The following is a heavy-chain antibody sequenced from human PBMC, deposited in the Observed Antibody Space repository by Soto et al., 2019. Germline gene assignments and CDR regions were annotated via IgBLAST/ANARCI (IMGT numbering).Heavy chain of an antibody. Sequence: QVQLQESGPGLLKPSQTLSRTCTVSGGSISSGDYYWRWIRQPPGKGVEWIGYIYYSGSTYYNPSLKSRVTISVDTSKNQFSLKLSSVTASDTAVYYCASNSSGYTFYDYWGQGTLVTVSS. CDR1: GGSISSGDYY. V-gene: IGHV4-30-4*01. J-gene: IGHJ4*02. CDR2: IYYSGST. D-gene: IGHD5-18*01. CDR3: ASNSSGYTFYDY.